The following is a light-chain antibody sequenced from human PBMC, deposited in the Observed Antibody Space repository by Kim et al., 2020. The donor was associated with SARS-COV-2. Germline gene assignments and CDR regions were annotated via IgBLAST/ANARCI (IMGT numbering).Light chain of an antibody. J-gene: IGLJ2*01. CDR2: EVS. Sequence: PGQSITLSCTGTSSGVGSYNLVSWYQQHPGKAPKLMIYEVSKRPSGVSNRFSGSKSGNTASLTISGLQAEDEADYYCCSYAGSHVVFGGGTKLTVL. CDR3: CSYAGSHVV. CDR1: SSGVGSYNL. V-gene: IGLV2-23*02.